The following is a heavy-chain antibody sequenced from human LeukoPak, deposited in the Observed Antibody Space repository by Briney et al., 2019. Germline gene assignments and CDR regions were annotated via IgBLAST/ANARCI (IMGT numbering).Heavy chain of an antibody. CDR3: ATDLGSGYGVWFDP. Sequence: ASVKVSCKASGGTFSSYAISWVRQAPGQGLEWMGGIIPIFGTANYAQKFQGRVTITADKSTSTAYMELSSLRSEDTAVYYCATDLGSGYGVWFDPWGQGTLVTVSS. D-gene: IGHD5-12*01. V-gene: IGHV1-69*06. J-gene: IGHJ5*02. CDR2: IIPIFGTA. CDR1: GGTFSSYA.